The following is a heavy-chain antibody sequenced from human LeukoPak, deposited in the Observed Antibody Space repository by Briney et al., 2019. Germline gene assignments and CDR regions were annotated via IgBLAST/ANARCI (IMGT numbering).Heavy chain of an antibody. J-gene: IGHJ4*02. Sequence: ASVKVSCKASGYTFTSYGISWVRQAPGQGLEWMGWISAYNGNTNYAQKLQGRVTMTTDTSTSTAYMELRSLRSDDTAVYYCARVLYGSGSYYSGYWGQGTLVTVSS. V-gene: IGHV1-18*01. CDR1: GYTFTSYG. CDR2: ISAYNGNT. CDR3: ARVLYGSGSYYSGY. D-gene: IGHD3-10*01.